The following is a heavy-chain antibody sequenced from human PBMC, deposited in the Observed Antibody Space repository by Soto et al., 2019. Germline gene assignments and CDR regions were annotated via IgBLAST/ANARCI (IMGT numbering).Heavy chain of an antibody. CDR3: VHRRGDGTAYYYDY. CDR2: IYWDGDE. V-gene: IGHV2-5*02. Sequence: QITLKESGPTLVKPTQTLTLTCTFSGFSLITYGEAVGWIRQPPGKALEWLALIYWDGDERYSPSLKNRLTIXKXTXXNQVVLTVTNMDPVDTATYYCVHRRGDGTAYYYDYWGQGTLVTVSS. D-gene: IGHD3-22*01. CDR1: GFSLITYGEA. J-gene: IGHJ4*02.